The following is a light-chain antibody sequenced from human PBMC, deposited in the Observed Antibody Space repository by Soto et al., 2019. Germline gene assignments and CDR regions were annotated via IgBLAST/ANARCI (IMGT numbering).Light chain of an antibody. Sequence: DIQMTQSPSTLSASGGDRVTITCRASQSISSWLAWYQQKPGKAPNLLIYKASSLESGVLSRFSGSGSGTDFTLTINSLQPEDFATYYCQQTNSFPYTFGQGTKVDIK. CDR2: KAS. J-gene: IGKJ2*01. V-gene: IGKV1-5*03. CDR1: QSISSW. CDR3: QQTNSFPYT.